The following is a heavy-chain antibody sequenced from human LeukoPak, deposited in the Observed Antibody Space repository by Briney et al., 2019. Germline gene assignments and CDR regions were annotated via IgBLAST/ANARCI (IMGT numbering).Heavy chain of an antibody. J-gene: IGHJ4*02. V-gene: IGHV1-2*02. CDR3: ARERKGYYDSSGYYGLTFDY. CDR1: GYTFTGYY. D-gene: IGHD3-22*01. Sequence: ASVTVSCKASGYTFTGYYMHWVRQAPGQGLEWMGWINPNSGCTNYAQTVQGRVTITRDTSISTPYLELSSLRYDDTAVYYCARERKGYYDSSGYYGLTFDYWGQGTLVTVSS. CDR2: INPNSGCT.